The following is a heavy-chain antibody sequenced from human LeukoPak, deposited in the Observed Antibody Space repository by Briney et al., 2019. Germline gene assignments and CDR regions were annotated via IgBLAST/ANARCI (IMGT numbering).Heavy chain of an antibody. CDR1: GFTFSSYE. CDR3: ARLEVTVVATIDY. J-gene: IGHJ4*02. D-gene: IGHD5-12*01. Sequence: GGSLRLSCAASGFTFSSYEMNWVRQAPGKGLEWVSYISSSGRTKYYADSVKGRFTISRDNAKNSLYLQMNSLRAEDTAVYYCARLEVTVVATIDYWGQGTLVTVSS. CDR2: ISSSGRTK. V-gene: IGHV3-48*03.